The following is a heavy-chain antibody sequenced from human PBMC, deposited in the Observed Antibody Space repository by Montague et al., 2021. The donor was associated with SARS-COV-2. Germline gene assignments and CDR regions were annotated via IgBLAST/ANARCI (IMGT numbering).Heavy chain of an antibody. J-gene: IGHJ4*02. Sequence: SETLSLTCSVSGDSIGSSHTYWGWIRQPPGKGLEWIGCVAYSGSTYYNPSLQRRVTISVDTSKSQFSLKLNSVTAADTAVYYCARSQLYYDLLTGSSESYYFDYWGQGTLATVSS. CDR1: GDSIGSSHTY. CDR3: ARSQLYYDLLTGSSESYYFDY. D-gene: IGHD3-9*01. V-gene: IGHV4-39*01. CDR2: VAYSGST.